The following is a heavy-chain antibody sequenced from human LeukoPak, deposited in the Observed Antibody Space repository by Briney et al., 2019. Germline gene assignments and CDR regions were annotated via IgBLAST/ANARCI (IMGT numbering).Heavy chain of an antibody. CDR1: GFTFSSYS. D-gene: IGHD3-22*01. J-gene: IGHJ5*02. CDR2: ISSSSSYI. V-gene: IGHV3-21*01. CDR3: ARASIVVVTHNWFDP. Sequence: GGSLRLSCAASGFTFSSYSMNWVRQAPGKGLEWVSSISSSSSYIYYADSVKGRFTISRDNAKNSLYLQMNSLRAEDTAVYYCARASIVVVTHNWFDPGGQGTLVTVSS.